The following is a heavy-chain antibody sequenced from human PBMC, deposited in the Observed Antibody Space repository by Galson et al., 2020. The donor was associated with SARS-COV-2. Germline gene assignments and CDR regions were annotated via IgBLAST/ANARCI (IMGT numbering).Heavy chain of an antibody. CDR1: GFTFSSYS. CDR2: ISSSSSTI. D-gene: IGHD2-8*01. CDR3: ARPYCTNGVCYFYFDY. Sequence: SGGSLRLSCAASGFTFSSYSMNWVRQAPGKGLEWVSYISSSSSTIYYTDSVMGRFTISRDNAKNSLYLQMNSLRAEDTAVYYCARPYCTNGVCYFYFDYWGQGTLVTVSS. V-gene: IGHV3-48*01. J-gene: IGHJ4*02.